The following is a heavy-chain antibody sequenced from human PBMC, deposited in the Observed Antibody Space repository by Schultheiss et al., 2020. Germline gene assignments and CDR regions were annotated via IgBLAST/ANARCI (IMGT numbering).Heavy chain of an antibody. CDR2: ISYDGSNK. J-gene: IGHJ4*02. D-gene: IGHD3-22*01. CDR1: GFTFSSYG. CDR3: ARDYYDSSGYYYVLGFDY. V-gene: IGHV3-30*03. Sequence: GGSLRLSCAASGFTFSSYGMHWVRQAPGKGLEWVAVISYDGSNKYYADSVKGRFTISRDNSKNTLYLQMNSLRAEDTAVYYCARDYYDSSGYYYVLGFDYWGKGTLVTVSS.